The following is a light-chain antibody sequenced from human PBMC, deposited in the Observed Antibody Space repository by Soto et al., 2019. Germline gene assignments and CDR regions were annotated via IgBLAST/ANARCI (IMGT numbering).Light chain of an antibody. J-gene: IGKJ4*01. Sequence: EIVMTQSPATLSVSPGDRATLSCRASESVSTNLAWYQQKPGQAPRLLIYAASTRATGIPARFSGSGSGTEFTLTISSLQPEDFAVYYCQQYDLSSGFGGGTKVEIK. CDR3: QQYDLSSG. CDR2: AAS. CDR1: ESVSTN. V-gene: IGKV3-15*01.